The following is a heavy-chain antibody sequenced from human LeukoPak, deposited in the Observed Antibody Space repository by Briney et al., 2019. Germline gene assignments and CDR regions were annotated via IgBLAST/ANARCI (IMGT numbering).Heavy chain of an antibody. V-gene: IGHV4-39*01. Sequence: SETLSLTCTVSGGSISSSSYYWGWIRQPPGKGLEWIGSIYYSGSTYYNPSLRSRVTISVDTSKNQFSLKLSSVTAADTAVYYCARHPWEQWLVAWFDPWGQGTLVTVSS. CDR1: GGSISSSSYY. J-gene: IGHJ5*02. D-gene: IGHD6-19*01. CDR3: ARHPWEQWLVAWFDP. CDR2: IYYSGST.